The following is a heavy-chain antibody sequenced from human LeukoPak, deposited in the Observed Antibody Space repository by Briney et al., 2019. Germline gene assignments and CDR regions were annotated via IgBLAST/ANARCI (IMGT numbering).Heavy chain of an antibody. V-gene: IGHV4-4*07. J-gene: IGHJ4*02. CDR3: ARVDSSGWHYFDD. CDR2: IYTSGST. Sequence: SETLSLTCTVSGGSISSYYWSWIRQPAGKGLEWIGHIYTSGSTNYNPSLKSRVTMSLDTSKNQFSLKLNSVTAADTVVYYCARVDSSGWHYFDDWGQGTLVTVSS. D-gene: IGHD6-19*01. CDR1: GGSISSYY.